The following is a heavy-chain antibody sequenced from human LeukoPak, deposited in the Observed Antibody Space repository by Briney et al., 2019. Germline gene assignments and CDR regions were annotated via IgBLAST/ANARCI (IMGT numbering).Heavy chain of an antibody. J-gene: IGHJ4*02. CDR3: ARDAGPSYSGSYSPLFDY. CDR2: IYTSGST. V-gene: IGHV4-61*02. Sequence: SQTLSLTCTVSGGSISSGSYYWSWIRQPAGKGLEWIGRIYTSGSTNYNPSLKSRVTISVDTSKNQFSLKLSSVTAADTAVYYCARDAGPSYSGSYSPLFDYWGQGTLVTVSS. D-gene: IGHD1-26*01. CDR1: GGSISSGSYY.